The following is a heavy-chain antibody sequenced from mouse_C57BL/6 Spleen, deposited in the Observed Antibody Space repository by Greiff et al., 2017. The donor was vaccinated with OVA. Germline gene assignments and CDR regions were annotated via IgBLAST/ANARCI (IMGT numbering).Heavy chain of an antibody. Sequence: EVMLVESGGGLVKPGGSLKLSCAASGFTFSDYGMHWVRQAPEKGLEWVAYISSGSSTIYYADTVKGRFTISRDNAKNTLFLQMTSLRSEDTAMYYCARGLITTVVATYWYFDVWGTGTTVTVSS. CDR3: ARGLITTVVATYWYFDV. D-gene: IGHD1-1*01. CDR1: GFTFSDYG. V-gene: IGHV5-17*01. J-gene: IGHJ1*03. CDR2: ISSGSSTI.